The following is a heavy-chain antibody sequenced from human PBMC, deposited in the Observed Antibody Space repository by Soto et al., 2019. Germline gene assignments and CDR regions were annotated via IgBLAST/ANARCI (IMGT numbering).Heavy chain of an antibody. J-gene: IGHJ4*02. Sequence: PGGSLRLSCVASGFTFSSYVMRWVRQAPGKGLEWVAGIGYNEINQYYIDPVKGRFTISRDQSKNTLYLQMNSLRAEDTAVYYCARDFCPVPTCYDLWGQGVLVTVSS. CDR3: ARDFCPVPTCYDL. D-gene: IGHD2-2*01. CDR1: GFTFSSYV. V-gene: IGHV3-33*01. CDR2: IGYNEINQ.